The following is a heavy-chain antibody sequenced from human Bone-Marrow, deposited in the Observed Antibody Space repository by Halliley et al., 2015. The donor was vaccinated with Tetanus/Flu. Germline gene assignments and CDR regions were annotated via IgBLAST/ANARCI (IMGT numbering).Heavy chain of an antibody. CDR2: VKRKIEGETT. Sequence: KGLEWVGRVKRKIEGETTDYAAPVKGRFIISRDYSTSTVYLQMNSLKVEDTAVYYCTTDSAMFWGQGTLVTVAS. J-gene: IGHJ4*02. D-gene: IGHD3-10*01. V-gene: IGHV3-15*01. CDR3: TTDSAMF.